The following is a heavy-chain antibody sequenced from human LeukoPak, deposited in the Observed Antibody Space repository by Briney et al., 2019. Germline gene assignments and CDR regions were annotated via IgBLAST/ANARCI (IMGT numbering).Heavy chain of an antibody. D-gene: IGHD3-3*01. CDR3: ARFGEQHKLSDY. CDR2: IYYSGST. J-gene: IGHJ4*02. V-gene: IGHV4-59*12. CDR1: GGSISSYY. Sequence: SETLSLTCTVSGGSISSYYWSWIRQPPGKGLEWIGYIYYSGSTNYNPSLKSRVTISVDTSKNQFSLKLSSVTAADTAVYYCARFGEQHKLSDYWGQGTLVTVSS.